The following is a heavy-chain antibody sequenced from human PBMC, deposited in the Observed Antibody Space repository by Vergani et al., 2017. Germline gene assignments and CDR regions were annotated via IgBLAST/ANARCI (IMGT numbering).Heavy chain of an antibody. D-gene: IGHD2-2*01. CDR2: ISAYNGNT. CDR1: GYTFTSYG. V-gene: IGHV1-18*01. Sequence: QVQLVQSGAEVKKPGASVTVSCKASGYTFTSYGISWVRQAPGQGLEWMGWISAYNGNTNYAPKLQGRVTMTTDTSTSTAYMELRSLRSDDTAVYYCARDRSTTIVVVPAASYMDVWGKGTTVTVSS. CDR3: ARDRSTTIVVVPAASYMDV. J-gene: IGHJ6*03.